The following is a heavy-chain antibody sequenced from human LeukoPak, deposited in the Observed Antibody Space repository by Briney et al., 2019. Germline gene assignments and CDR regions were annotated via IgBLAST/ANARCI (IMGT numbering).Heavy chain of an antibody. Sequence: GRSLRLSCAASGFTFSSYAMHWVRQAPGKGLEWVAVISYDGSNNYYADSVKGRFTISRDNSKNTLYLQMNSLRAEDTAVYYCARKGSTSYDSPDFDYWGQGTLVTVSS. CDR3: ARKGSTSYDSPDFDY. CDR1: GFTFSSYA. V-gene: IGHV3-30-3*01. CDR2: ISYDGSNN. J-gene: IGHJ4*02. D-gene: IGHD2-2*01.